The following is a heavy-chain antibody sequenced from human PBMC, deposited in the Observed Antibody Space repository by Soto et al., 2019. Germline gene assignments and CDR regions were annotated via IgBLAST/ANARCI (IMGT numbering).Heavy chain of an antibody. V-gene: IGHV4-31*03. D-gene: IGHD3-16*01. Sequence: PSPTDSFTGNAFPNRGYYMRSTRQETGKGLEWIGYTHYSGDTSYNPSLRSRVTISTETSKTQFSLRLRSVTSADTAVYYFARGDSQVSPVCDYWG. CDR2: THYSGDT. CDR3: ARGDSQVSPVCDY. CDR1: GNAFPNRGYY. J-gene: IGHJ4*01.